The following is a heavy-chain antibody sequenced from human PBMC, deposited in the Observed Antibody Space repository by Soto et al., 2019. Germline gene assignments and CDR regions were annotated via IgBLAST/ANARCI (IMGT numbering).Heavy chain of an antibody. V-gene: IGHV1-69*02. Sequence: QVQLVQSGAEVKKPGSSVKVSCKASGGTFSSYTISWVRQAPGQGLEWMGRIIPILGIANYAPKFQGRVTITADKSTRTAYMELSILRSEDTAVYYCARSLRVERLDAFDIWGQGTMVTVSS. CDR3: ARSLRVERLDAFDI. CDR2: IIPILGIA. D-gene: IGHD1-1*01. J-gene: IGHJ3*02. CDR1: GGTFSSYT.